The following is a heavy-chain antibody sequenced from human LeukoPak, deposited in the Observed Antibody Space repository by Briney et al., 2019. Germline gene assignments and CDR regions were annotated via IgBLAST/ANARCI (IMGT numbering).Heavy chain of an antibody. CDR2: IGSTTGRT. V-gene: IGHV3-23*01. Sequence: GGSLRLSCVASGFTFTTYAMTWVRQAPGKGLEWVSAIGSTTGRTFYADSVRGRFTISRDNSKNTLYLQMNSLRAEDTAVYYCAKVRHREAGLLEFDYWGQGTLVTVSS. CDR1: GFTFTTYA. D-gene: IGHD3-22*01. CDR3: AKVRHREAGLLEFDY. J-gene: IGHJ4*02.